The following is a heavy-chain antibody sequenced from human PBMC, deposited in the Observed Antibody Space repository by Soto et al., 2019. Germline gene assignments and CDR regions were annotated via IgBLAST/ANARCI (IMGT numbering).Heavy chain of an antibody. Sequence: PSETLSLTCSVSGDSISSGDYYWSWIRQPPGKGLEWIGYIYYSGSTYYNPSLKSRVTISVDTSKNQFSLKLSSVTAADTAVYYCARANLLEWLSPTFDYWGQGTLVTVSS. V-gene: IGHV4-30-4*01. CDR2: IYYSGST. J-gene: IGHJ4*02. D-gene: IGHD3-3*01. CDR3: ARANLLEWLSPTFDY. CDR1: GDSISSGDYY.